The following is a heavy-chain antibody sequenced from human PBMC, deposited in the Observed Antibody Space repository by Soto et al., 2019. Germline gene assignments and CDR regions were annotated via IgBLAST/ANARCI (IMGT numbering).Heavy chain of an antibody. CDR3: ARLDRDCSSTSGSSYYYYYGVDG. V-gene: IGHV5-51*01. Sequence: PGDSMKISCKGGGYSFTGYWIGWVRQMPGNCLEWMGVIYPGDSDTRSSPSFQVQVTISADKSTSAAYLQWSSLTASDTAMYYCARLDRDCSSTSGSSYYYYYGVDGWGRGTTDTV. CDR2: IYPGDSDT. D-gene: IGHD2-2*01. J-gene: IGHJ6*02. CDR1: GYSFTGYW.